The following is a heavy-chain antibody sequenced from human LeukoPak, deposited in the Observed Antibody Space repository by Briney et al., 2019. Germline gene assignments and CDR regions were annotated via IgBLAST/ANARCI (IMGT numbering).Heavy chain of an antibody. CDR3: ASYYWKGNDY. CDR2: INHSGST. J-gene: IGHJ4*02. Sequence: PSETLSLTCTVSGGPISSYYWSWIRQPPGKGLEWIGEINHSGSTNYNPSLKSRVTISVDTSKIQFSLKLSSVTAADTAVYYCASYYWKGNDYWGQGTLVTVSS. CDR1: GGPISSYY. D-gene: IGHD3-10*01. V-gene: IGHV4-34*01.